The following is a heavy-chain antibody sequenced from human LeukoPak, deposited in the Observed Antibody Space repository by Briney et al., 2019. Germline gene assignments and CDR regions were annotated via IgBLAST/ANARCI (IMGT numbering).Heavy chain of an antibody. D-gene: IGHD6-13*01. CDR1: GGSISNYY. CDR2: IYYSGST. Sequence: ETLSLTCNVSGGSISNYYWSWIRQPPGKGLEWIGYIYYSGSTNYNPSLKSRVTISVDTSKNQFSLKLSSVTAADTAVYYCARGAGSVDYWGQGTLVTVSS. CDR3: ARGAGSVDY. J-gene: IGHJ4*02. V-gene: IGHV4-59*01.